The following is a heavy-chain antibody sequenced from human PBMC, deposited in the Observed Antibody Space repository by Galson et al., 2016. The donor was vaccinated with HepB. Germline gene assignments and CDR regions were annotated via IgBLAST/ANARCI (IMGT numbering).Heavy chain of an antibody. D-gene: IGHD3-22*01. Sequence: SLRLSCAASGFTFTNYAIHWVRQAPGKGLEWVALISYDGGNKYHADSVKGRFTISRDNSKNTVYLQVNSLRAEDTAVYYCARDHARYYYDSSDVGAKGAKGLDYWGQGTLVTVSS. CDR2: ISYDGGNK. CDR1: GFTFTNYA. J-gene: IGHJ4*02. V-gene: IGHV3-30-3*01. CDR3: ARDHARYYYDSSDVGAKGAKGLDY.